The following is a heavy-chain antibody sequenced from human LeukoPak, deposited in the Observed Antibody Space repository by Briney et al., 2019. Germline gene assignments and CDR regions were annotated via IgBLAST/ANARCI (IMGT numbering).Heavy chain of an antibody. J-gene: IGHJ4*02. CDR3: ARDLNYDFWSGYQELGDY. CDR2: INPNSGGT. CDR1: GYTFTGYY. D-gene: IGHD3-3*01. Sequence: ASVTVSCKASGYTFTGYYMHWVRQAPGQGLEWMGWINPNSGGTNYAQKFQGRVTMTRDTSISTAYMELSRLRSDDTAVYYCARDLNYDFWSGYQELGDYWGQGTLVTVSS. V-gene: IGHV1-2*02.